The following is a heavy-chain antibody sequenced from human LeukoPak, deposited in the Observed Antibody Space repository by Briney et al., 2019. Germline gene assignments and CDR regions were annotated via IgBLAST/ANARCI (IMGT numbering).Heavy chain of an antibody. V-gene: IGHV3-64*01. CDR2: ISDNGVGT. CDR1: GLTFSTSV. D-gene: IGHD3-22*01. J-gene: IGHJ3*02. CDR3: AREGHSSGYCGAFDI. Sequence: PGGSLRLSCEVSGLTFSTSVMHWVRQGPGKGLEYVSGISDNGVGTYYASSVKGRFIISRDNSKNTLYLQMDSLKDEDMAMYYCAREGHSSGYCGAFDIWGPGTMVTVSS.